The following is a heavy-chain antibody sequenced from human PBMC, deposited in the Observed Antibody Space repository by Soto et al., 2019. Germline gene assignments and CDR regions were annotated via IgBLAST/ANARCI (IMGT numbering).Heavy chain of an antibody. V-gene: IGHV3-23*01. D-gene: IGHD6-19*01. CDR3: AKDGGGWTPENWFDP. CDR2: ISGSGGST. CDR1: GFTFSSYA. J-gene: IGHJ5*02. Sequence: GGSLRLSSVDSGFTFSSYAMSWVRQAPGKGLEWVAAISGSGGSTYYADSVKGRFTISRDNSKTTLYLQMNSLRAEDTAVYYCAKDGGGWTPENWFDPWGQGTLVTVSS.